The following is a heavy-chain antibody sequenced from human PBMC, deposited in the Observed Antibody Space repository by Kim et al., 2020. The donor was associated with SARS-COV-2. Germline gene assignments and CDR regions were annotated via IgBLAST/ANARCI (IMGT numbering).Heavy chain of an antibody. J-gene: IGHJ4*02. D-gene: IGHD2-15*01. CDR3: ARSVLKSCSDGSCSLGY. CDR1: GFTFSNYW. CDR2: IKQDGSAK. Sequence: GGSLRLSCAASGFTFSNYWMIWVRQAPGKGLEWVANIKQDGSAKYYLDSVKGRSTISRDNAKNSLYLQMNSLRAEDTAMYYCARSVLKSCSDGSCSLGYWGQGTLGTVS. V-gene: IGHV3-7*03.